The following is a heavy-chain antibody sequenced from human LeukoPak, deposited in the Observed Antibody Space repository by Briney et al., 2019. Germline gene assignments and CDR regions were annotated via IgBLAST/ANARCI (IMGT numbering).Heavy chain of an antibody. CDR1: GFTFSSYG. V-gene: IGHV3-33*01. D-gene: IGHD1-26*01. J-gene: IGHJ4*02. CDR3: AREVVGTTSEFDY. Sequence: GRSLRLSCAASGFTFSSYGMHWVRQAPGKGLEWVAVIWYDGSNKYYADSVKGRFTISRDNSKNTLYLQMNSLRAEDTAVYYCAREVVGTTSEFDYWGQGTLVTVSS. CDR2: IWYDGSNK.